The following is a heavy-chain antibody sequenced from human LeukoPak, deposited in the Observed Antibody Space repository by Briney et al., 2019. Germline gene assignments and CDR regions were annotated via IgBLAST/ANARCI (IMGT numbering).Heavy chain of an antibody. J-gene: IGHJ5*02. CDR1: GYTFTSYG. V-gene: IGHV1-18*01. Sequence: EASVKVSCEASGYTFTSYGISWVRQAPGQGLEWMGWISAYNGNTNYAQKLQGRVTMTTDTSTSTAYMELRSLRSDDTAVYYCARAGETIFGAPNWFDPWGQGTLVTVSS. CDR2: ISAYNGNT. D-gene: IGHD3-3*01. CDR3: ARAGETIFGAPNWFDP.